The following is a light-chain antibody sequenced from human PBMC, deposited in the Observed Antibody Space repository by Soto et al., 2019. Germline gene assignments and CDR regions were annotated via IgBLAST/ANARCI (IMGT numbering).Light chain of an antibody. Sequence: QSVLTQPPSVSGSPGQSVTISCTVTSSDVGDYEHVSWYQLAPGTAPKLLISDVINRPSGVPDRFSGSKSGNTPSLTISGLQAEDEADYYCSSYAGSSNVFGTGTKLTVL. V-gene: IGLV2-18*02. CDR2: DVI. CDR1: SSDVGDYEH. J-gene: IGLJ1*01. CDR3: SSYAGSSNV.